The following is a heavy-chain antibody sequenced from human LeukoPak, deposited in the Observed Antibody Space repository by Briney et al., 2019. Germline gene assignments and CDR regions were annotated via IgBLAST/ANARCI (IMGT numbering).Heavy chain of an antibody. V-gene: IGHV3-7*01. Sequence: GGSLRLSCAASGFTFSNYWMSWVRQAPGKGLEWVANIKQDGSEKYYVDSVKGRFTISRDNAKNSLYLQMNSLRAEDTAVYYCARDDSGRFDPWGQGTLVTVSS. CDR3: ARDDSGRFDP. J-gene: IGHJ5*02. D-gene: IGHD1-26*01. CDR1: GFTFSNYW. CDR2: IKQDGSEK.